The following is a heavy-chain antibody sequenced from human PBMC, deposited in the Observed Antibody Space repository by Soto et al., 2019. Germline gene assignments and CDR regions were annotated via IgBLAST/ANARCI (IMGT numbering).Heavy chain of an antibody. CDR3: TRMDYDFRSGYPPLYTSGMDV. J-gene: IGHJ6*02. CDR2: IKQDGNDT. CDR1: GFTFSSYW. V-gene: IGHV3-7*03. Sequence: PGGSLRLSCVGCGFTFSSYWMSWVRQATGRRLEWVADIKQDGNDTYYVESVKGRFTIARDTAKKPGYLKMNTLSADDTAVCYCTRMDYDFRSGYPPLYTSGMDVGGQGTTV. D-gene: IGHD3-3*01.